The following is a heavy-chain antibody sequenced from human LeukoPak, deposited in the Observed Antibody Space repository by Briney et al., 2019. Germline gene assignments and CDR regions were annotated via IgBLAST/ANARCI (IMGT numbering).Heavy chain of an antibody. V-gene: IGHV5-51*01. J-gene: IGHJ3*02. CDR3: ASQGYYDFWSGYYQDAFDI. CDR2: IYPGDSDT. Sequence: GESLKISCTGSTGLFTGYWIGWVRQMPGKGLEWMGIIYPGDSDTRYSPSFQGQVTISADKSISTAYLQWSSLKASDTAMYYCASQGYYDFWSGYYQDAFDIWGQGTMVTVSS. D-gene: IGHD3-3*01. CDR1: TGLFTGYW.